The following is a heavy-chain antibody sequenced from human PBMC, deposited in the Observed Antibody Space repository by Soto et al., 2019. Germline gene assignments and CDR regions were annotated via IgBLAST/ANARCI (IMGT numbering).Heavy chain of an antibody. CDR1: GFTFSSYS. J-gene: IGHJ6*02. Sequence: EVQLVESGGGLVKPGGSLRLSCAASGFTFSSYSMNWVRQAPGKGLEWVSSISSSSSYIYYADSVKGRFTISRDNAKNSLYLQMNSLRAEDTAVYYCARDGGSSSWYGMDVWGQGTTVTVSS. CDR3: ARDGGSSSWYGMDV. V-gene: IGHV3-21*01. D-gene: IGHD6-13*01. CDR2: ISSSSSYI.